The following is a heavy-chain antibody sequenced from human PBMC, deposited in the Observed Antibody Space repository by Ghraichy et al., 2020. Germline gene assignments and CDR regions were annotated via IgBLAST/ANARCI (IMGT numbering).Heavy chain of an antibody. CDR2: ISSSSSYI. D-gene: IGHD6-19*01. J-gene: IGHJ6*02. Sequence: GGSLRLSCAASGFTFSSYSMNWVRQAPGKGLEWVSSISSSSSYIYYADSVKGRFTISRDNAKNSLYLQMNSLRAEDTAVYYCGRDRAVAGTTYYYYGMDVWGQETTVTVSS. V-gene: IGHV3-21*01. CDR3: GRDRAVAGTTYYYYGMDV. CDR1: GFTFSSYS.